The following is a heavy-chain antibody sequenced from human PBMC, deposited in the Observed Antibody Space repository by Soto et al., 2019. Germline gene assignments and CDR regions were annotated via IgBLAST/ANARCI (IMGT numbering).Heavy chain of an antibody. J-gene: IGHJ6*02. CDR3: ARDLSPRYCSSTSCYRDYGMDV. CDR2: INHSGST. Sequence: SETLSLTCAVYGGSFSGYYWSWIRQPPGKGLEWIGEINHSGSTNYNPSLKSRVTISVDTSKNQFSLKLSSVTAADTAVYYCARDLSPRYCSSTSCYRDYGMDVWGQGTTVTVSS. V-gene: IGHV4-34*01. D-gene: IGHD2-2*02. CDR1: GGSFSGYY.